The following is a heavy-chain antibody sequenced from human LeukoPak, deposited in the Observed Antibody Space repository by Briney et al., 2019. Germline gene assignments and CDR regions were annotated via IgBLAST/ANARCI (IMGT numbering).Heavy chain of an antibody. J-gene: IGHJ6*04. V-gene: IGHV3-30*02. D-gene: IGHD3-10*02. CDR2: IRFDGSNK. CDR3: AELGITMIGGV. CDR1: GFTFSSYD. Sequence: PGGSLRLSCAASGFTFSSYDMHWVRQAPGNGLEWVAFIRFDGSNKNYADSVKGRFTISRDNAKNSLYLQMNSLRAEDTAVYYCAELGITMIGGVWGKGTTVTISS.